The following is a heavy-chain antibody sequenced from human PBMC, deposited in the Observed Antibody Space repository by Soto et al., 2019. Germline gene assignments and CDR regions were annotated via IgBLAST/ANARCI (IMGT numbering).Heavy chain of an antibody. V-gene: IGHV1-69*06. CDR3: ARCRPADKLAARPWGYYYYGMDV. CDR1: GGTFSSYA. J-gene: IGHJ6*02. Sequence: ASVKVSCKASGGTFSSYAISWVRQAPGQGLEWMGGIIPIFGTANYAQKFQGRVTITADKSTSTAYMELSSLRSEDTAVYYCARCRPADKLAARPWGYYYYGMDVWGQGTTVTVSS. CDR2: IIPIFGTA. D-gene: IGHD6-6*01.